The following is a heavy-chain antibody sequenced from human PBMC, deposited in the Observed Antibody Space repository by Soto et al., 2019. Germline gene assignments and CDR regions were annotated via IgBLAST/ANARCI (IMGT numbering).Heavy chain of an antibody. D-gene: IGHD1-26*01. CDR3: ARRGGGNYPFYFDY. CDR2: IGGYKGNT. CDR1: GYTFTNYG. Sequence: ASVKVSCKASGYTFTNYGVSWVRQAPGQGLEWMGWIGGYKGNTNYAQKLQGRVTLTTDTSTSTAYMELRSLRSDDTAVYYCARRGGGNYPFYFDYWGQGALVTVSS. V-gene: IGHV1-18*01. J-gene: IGHJ4*02.